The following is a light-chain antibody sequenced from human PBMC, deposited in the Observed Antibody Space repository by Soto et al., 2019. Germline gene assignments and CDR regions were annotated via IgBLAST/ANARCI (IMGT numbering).Light chain of an antibody. CDR1: QNIASF. Sequence: DVQMTQSPSSLSASVGDRVTITCRASQNIASFLNWYQQRPGTAPKLLIYAASNLERGVPSRFSGRGSATDFTLSISSLQPEDFATYFCQQSYNMPVTFGQGTKVE. CDR2: AAS. V-gene: IGKV1-39*01. CDR3: QQSYNMPVT. J-gene: IGKJ2*01.